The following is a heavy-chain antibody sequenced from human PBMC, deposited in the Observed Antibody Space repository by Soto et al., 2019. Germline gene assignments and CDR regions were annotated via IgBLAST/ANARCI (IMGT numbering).Heavy chain of an antibody. D-gene: IGHD1-26*01. CDR1: GGTFSSYS. V-gene: IGHV1-69*01. J-gene: IGHJ4*02. CDR3: ARAGGRHSGGIDY. CDR2: IIPIFGTA. Sequence: QVQLVQSGAEVKKPGSSVQVSCKASGGTFSSYSINWVRQAPGQGLEWMGEIIPIFGTANYAQKFQGRVTITADESTSTAYMELSSLRSEDTAVYYCARAGGRHSGGIDYGGQGTLVTVSS.